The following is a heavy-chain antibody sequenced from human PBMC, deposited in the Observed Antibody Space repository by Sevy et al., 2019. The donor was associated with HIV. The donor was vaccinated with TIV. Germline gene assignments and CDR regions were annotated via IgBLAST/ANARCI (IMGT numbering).Heavy chain of an antibody. CDR1: GFTFSGYT. D-gene: IGHD3-3*01. V-gene: IGHV3-48*02. CDR2: ISSISSPT. CDR3: VREGIGGARDFDY. J-gene: IGHJ4*02. Sequence: GGSLRLSCTASGFTFSGYTWNWVRQPPGKGLEWVSYISSISSPTYYADFVKGRFTISRDNAKNSLYLQMNSLRDEDTAVYYCVREGIGGARDFDYWGQGTLVTVSS.